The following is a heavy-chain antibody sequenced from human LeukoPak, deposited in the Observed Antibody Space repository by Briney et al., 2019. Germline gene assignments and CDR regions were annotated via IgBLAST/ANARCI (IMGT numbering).Heavy chain of an antibody. Sequence: ASVKVSCKASGYTFTSYSISWVRQAPGQGLEWMGWISAHNGKTKYAQKLQARVTMTTDTSTSTAYMELRSLRSDDTAVYYCARSPGGYQLLGGLDYWGQGTLVTVSS. V-gene: IGHV1-18*01. CDR1: GYTFTSYS. J-gene: IGHJ4*02. D-gene: IGHD2-2*01. CDR3: ARSPGGYQLLGGLDY. CDR2: ISAHNGKT.